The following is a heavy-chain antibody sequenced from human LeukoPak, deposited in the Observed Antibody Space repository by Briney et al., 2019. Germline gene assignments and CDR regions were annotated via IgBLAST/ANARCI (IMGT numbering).Heavy chain of an antibody. J-gene: IGHJ6*02. CDR3: ARDRVVVTAIRYYYYGMDV. D-gene: IGHD2-21*02. Sequence: GRSLRLSCAASGITFRSYGMHWVRQAPGKGLEWVAVISYDGSHKYYADSVKGRFSISRDNSKNTLYLQMNSLRADDTAVYYCARDRVVVTAIRYYYYGMDVWGQGTTVTVSS. V-gene: IGHV3-30*03. CDR1: GITFRSYG. CDR2: ISYDGSHK.